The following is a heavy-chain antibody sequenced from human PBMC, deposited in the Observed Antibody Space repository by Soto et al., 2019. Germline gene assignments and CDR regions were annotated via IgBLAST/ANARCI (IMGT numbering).Heavy chain of an antibody. Sequence: GGSLRLSCAASGFTFDDYTMHWVRQAPGKGLEWVSLISWDGGSTYYADSVKGRFTISRDNSKNSLYLQMNSLRTEDSALYYCAKGPLAVAGYYFDYWGQGTLVTVSS. CDR2: ISWDGGST. V-gene: IGHV3-43*01. J-gene: IGHJ4*02. D-gene: IGHD6-19*01. CDR1: GFTFDDYT. CDR3: AKGPLAVAGYYFDY.